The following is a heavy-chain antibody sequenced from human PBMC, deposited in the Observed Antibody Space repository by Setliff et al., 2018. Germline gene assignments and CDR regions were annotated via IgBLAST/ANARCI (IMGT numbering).Heavy chain of an antibody. CDR2: IYNIGET. J-gene: IGHJ4*02. Sequence: PGGSLRLSCVVSGFTVSNDFMGWVRQAPGKGLEWVSVIYNIGETRYADSVKGRFTISRDNSKNTLYLQMNSLRPDDTAVYYCARTCRGSGCYSGLESWGQGTPVTVSS. D-gene: IGHD2-15*01. V-gene: IGHV3-66*02. CDR3: ARTCRGSGCYSGLES. CDR1: GFTVSNDF.